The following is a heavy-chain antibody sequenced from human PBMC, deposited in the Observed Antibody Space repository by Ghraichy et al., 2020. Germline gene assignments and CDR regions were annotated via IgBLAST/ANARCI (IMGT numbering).Heavy chain of an antibody. Sequence: GGSLRLSCAASGFTFSSYAMIWVRQAPGKGLEWVSAISGSGGSTYYADSVKGRFTISRDNSKNTLYLQMNSLRAEDTAVYYCAKRSPFTMVRGSDAFDIWGQGTMVTVSS. CDR2: ISGSGGST. CDR3: AKRSPFTMVRGSDAFDI. V-gene: IGHV3-23*01. D-gene: IGHD3-10*01. CDR1: GFTFSSYA. J-gene: IGHJ3*02.